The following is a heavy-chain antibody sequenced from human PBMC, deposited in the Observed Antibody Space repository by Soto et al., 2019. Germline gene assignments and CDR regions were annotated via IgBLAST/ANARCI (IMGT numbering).Heavy chain of an antibody. D-gene: IGHD3-16*01. J-gene: IGHJ4*02. Sequence: QVQLVQSGAEVKKPGASVKVSCKASGYTFTNFGISWVRQAPGQGLEWRGGISAYNGNTNYGQRFQGRVTMTTDPSTSTAYMEVRSLRVDDTAVYYCARGGTPFDYWGQGTLVTVSS. CDR3: ARGGTPFDY. V-gene: IGHV1-18*01. CDR2: ISAYNGNT. CDR1: GYTFTNFG.